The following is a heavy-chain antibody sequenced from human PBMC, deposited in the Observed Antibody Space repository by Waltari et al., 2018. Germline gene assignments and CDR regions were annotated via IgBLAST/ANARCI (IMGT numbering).Heavy chain of an antibody. Sequence: QITLKESGPTLVKPTQTLTLTCTFSGFSLSTRGVGVGWIRQPPGKALEWLALIYWNDDERYSPSLKSRLTITKDTSKNQVVLTMTNMDPVDTATYYCAHRGAAAVRGWFDPWGQGTLVTVSS. CDR1: GFSLSTRGVG. V-gene: IGHV2-5*01. D-gene: IGHD6-13*01. CDR3: AHRGAAAVRGWFDP. J-gene: IGHJ5*02. CDR2: IYWNDDE.